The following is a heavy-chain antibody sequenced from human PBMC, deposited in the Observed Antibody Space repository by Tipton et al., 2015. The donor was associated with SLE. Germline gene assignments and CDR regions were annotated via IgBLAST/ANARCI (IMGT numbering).Heavy chain of an antibody. J-gene: IGHJ4*02. CDR2: MYFSGNT. CDR3: ARDPKY. V-gene: IGHV4-39*07. Sequence: TLSLTCTVSRGSISESTYSWDWIRQAPGKGLEWIGSMYFSGNTYYNPFLRSRVTISADTSKNQFSLKLTSVTAADTAVYYCARDPKYWGQGTLVIVSS. CDR1: RGSISESTYS.